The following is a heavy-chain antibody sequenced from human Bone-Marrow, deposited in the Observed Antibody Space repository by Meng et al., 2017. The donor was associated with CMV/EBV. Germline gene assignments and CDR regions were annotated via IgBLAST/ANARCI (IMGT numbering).Heavy chain of an antibody. CDR1: GGSFSGYY. V-gene: IGHV4-34*01. CDR2: INHSGST. Sequence: GSLRLSCAVYGGSFSGYYWSWIRQPPGKGLEWIGEINHSGSTNYNPSLKSRVTISVDTSKNQFSLKLSSVTAADTAVYYCARDSSSRISNYYYGMDVWGQGTTATVSS. CDR3: ARDSSSRISNYYYGMDV. D-gene: IGHD6-6*01. J-gene: IGHJ6*02.